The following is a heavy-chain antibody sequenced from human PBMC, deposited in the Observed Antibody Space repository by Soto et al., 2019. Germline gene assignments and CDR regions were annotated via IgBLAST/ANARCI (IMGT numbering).Heavy chain of an antibody. J-gene: IGHJ6*04. D-gene: IGHD2-15*01. V-gene: IGHV6-1*01. Sequence: PSQELSLTCVISRDIVSSNSAAWHWIRQSPSRGLEWLGRTYYRSKWYNDYAVSVKSRITINPDTSKNQFSLQLNSVTPEDTAVYYCARGVVVGATVYYFYGMDVWARGTTVTVSS. CDR1: RDIVSSNSAA. CDR2: TYYRSKWYN. CDR3: ARGVVVGATVYYFYGMDV.